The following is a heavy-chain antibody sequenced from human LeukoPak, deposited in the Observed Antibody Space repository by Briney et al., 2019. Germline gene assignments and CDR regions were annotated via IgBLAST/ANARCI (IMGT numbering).Heavy chain of an antibody. J-gene: IGHJ4*02. CDR2: ISGAGRST. V-gene: IGHV3-23*01. D-gene: IGHD3-22*01. CDR3: ARDPPRYYYDSSGYYN. CDR1: GFSFSSYG. Sequence: GGSLRLSCAASGFSFSSYGMTWVRQAPGKGLEWVSTISGAGRSTYYADSVKGRFSISRDNSKNTLYLQMNSLRAEDTAVYYCARDPPRYYYDSSGYYNWGQGTLVTVSS.